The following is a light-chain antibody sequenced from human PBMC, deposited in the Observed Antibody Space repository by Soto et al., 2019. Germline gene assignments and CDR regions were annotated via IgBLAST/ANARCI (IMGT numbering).Light chain of an antibody. J-gene: IGLJ2*01. CDR3: QAWDSSTVV. CDR2: QDS. Sequence: SYELTQPPSVSVSPGQTASITCSGDKLGDKYACWYQQKPGQSPVLVIYQDSNRPSAIPERFSGSNSGNTATLTISGTQAMDEDDYYCQAWDSSTVVFGGGTKLTVL. CDR1: KLGDKY. V-gene: IGLV3-1*01.